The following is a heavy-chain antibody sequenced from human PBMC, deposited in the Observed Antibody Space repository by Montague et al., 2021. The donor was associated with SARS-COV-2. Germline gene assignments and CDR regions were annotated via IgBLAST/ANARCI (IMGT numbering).Heavy chain of an antibody. D-gene: IGHD2-21*02. Sequence: SETLSLTCAVYGVSFSGYYWNWIRQPPGKGLEWIGEIMHNRGTNYNPSLKSRVTMSVDTSKNQFSLKLSSVTAADTAVYYCARGARQGYGDRLGSFDYWGQGTLVTASS. CDR3: ARGARQGYGDRLGSFDY. CDR1: GVSFSGYY. J-gene: IGHJ4*02. CDR2: IMHNRGT. V-gene: IGHV4-34*01.